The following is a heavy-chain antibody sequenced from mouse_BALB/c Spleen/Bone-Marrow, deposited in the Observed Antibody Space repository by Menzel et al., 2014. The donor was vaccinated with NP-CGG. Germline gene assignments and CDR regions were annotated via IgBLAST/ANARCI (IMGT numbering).Heavy chain of an antibody. CDR3: ARWGQLGPRKAWFAY. J-gene: IGHJ3*01. D-gene: IGHD3-1*01. CDR2: FNPITAYT. V-gene: IGHV1-7*01. Sequence: VQLQQSGAELAKPGASVKMTCKASGYTFTNYWMHWVKQRPGQGLEWIGYFNPITAYTEYNQKFKDKVTLTADKSSSTAYMQLSSLTSEDSAVYYCARWGQLGPRKAWFAYWGQGTLVTVSA. CDR1: GYTFTNYW.